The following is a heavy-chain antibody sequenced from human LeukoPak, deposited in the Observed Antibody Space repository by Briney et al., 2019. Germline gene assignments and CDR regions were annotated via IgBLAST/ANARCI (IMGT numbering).Heavy chain of an antibody. J-gene: IGHJ4*02. Sequence: SETLSLTCTVSAGSISSYYWSWIRQPPGKGLEWIGYIYYSGSTNYNPSLKSRVTISVDTSKNQFSLKLSSVTAADTAVYYCARHVREHSSLAYWGQGTLVTVSS. D-gene: IGHD6-6*01. CDR3: ARHVREHSSLAY. CDR2: IYYSGST. V-gene: IGHV4-59*08. CDR1: AGSISSYY.